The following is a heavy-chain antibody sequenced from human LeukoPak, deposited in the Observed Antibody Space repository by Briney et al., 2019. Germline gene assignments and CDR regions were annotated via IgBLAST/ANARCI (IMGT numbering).Heavy chain of an antibody. CDR3: ARQNRGSSTFDY. CDR1: GGSISSYY. CDR2: IYYSGST. V-gene: IGHV4-59*08. Sequence: SETLSLTCTVSGGSISSYYWSWIRQPPGKGLEWIGYIYYSGSTNYNPSLKSRVTISVDTSKNQFSLKLSSVTAADTAVYYCARQNRGSSTFDYWGQGTLVTVSS. J-gene: IGHJ4*02. D-gene: IGHD6-13*01.